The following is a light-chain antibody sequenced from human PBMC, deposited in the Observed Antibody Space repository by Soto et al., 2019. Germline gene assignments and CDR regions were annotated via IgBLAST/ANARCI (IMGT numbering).Light chain of an antibody. V-gene: IGKV3-15*01. CDR3: QHYNSYSEA. J-gene: IGKJ1*01. Sequence: EIVMTQSPATLSVSPGERTTLSCRASQSVSSNLAWYQQKPGQAPRLLIYGASTRATGFPARFSGSGSETEFTLTISSLQSDDFATYYCQHYNSYSEAFGQGTKVDI. CDR2: GAS. CDR1: QSVSSN.